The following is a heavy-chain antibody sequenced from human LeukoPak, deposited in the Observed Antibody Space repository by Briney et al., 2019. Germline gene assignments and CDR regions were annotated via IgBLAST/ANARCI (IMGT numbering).Heavy chain of an antibody. V-gene: IGHV3-7*01. CDR3: EGYCSSTSCNEAGSVDP. CDR2: IKQDGSEK. CDR1: GFTFSSYW. D-gene: IGHD2-2*01. Sequence: GGSLRLSCAASGFTFSSYWMSWVRQAPGKGLEWVANIKQDGSEKYYVDSVKGRFTISGDNAKNSLYLQMNSLRAEDTAVYYCEGYCSSTSCNEAGSVDPWGQGTLVTVSS. J-gene: IGHJ5*02.